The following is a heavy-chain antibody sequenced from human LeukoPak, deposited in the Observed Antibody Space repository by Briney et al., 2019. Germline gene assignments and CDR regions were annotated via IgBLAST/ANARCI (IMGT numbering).Heavy chain of an antibody. V-gene: IGHV3-48*04. CDR3: AKDILAAGLFFDY. Sequence: PGGSLRLSCTGAGFTFATYTFNWVRQAPGKGLEWVSYISNKGSSSTTYYADSVKGRFTISRDDAQNSLYLQMNSLRADDTAVYYCAKDILAAGLFFDYWGQGILVTVSS. D-gene: IGHD6-13*01. CDR2: ISNKGSSSTT. J-gene: IGHJ4*02. CDR1: GFTFATYT.